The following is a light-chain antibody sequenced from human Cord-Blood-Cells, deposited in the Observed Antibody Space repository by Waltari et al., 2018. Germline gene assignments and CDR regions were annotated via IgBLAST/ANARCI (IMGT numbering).Light chain of an antibody. V-gene: IGLV1-47*01. CDR1: SSNIGSNY. CDR2: RNN. CDR3: AAWDDSLSGPM. Sequence: QSVLTQPPSASGPPGQRVTISFSGSSSNIGSNYVYWYQQLPGTAPKLLIYRNNQRPSGVPDRFSGSKSGTSASLAISGLRSEDEADYYCAAWDDSLSGPMFGGGTKLTVL. J-gene: IGLJ3*02.